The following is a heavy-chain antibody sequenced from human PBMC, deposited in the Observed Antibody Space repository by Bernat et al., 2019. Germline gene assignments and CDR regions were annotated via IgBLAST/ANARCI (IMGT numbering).Heavy chain of an antibody. J-gene: IGHJ6*03. CDR2: IKQDGSET. CDR3: ASAPMTTVTTSSLDYMDV. CDR1: GFTFSSYW. D-gene: IGHD4-11*01. Sequence: EVQLVESGGVLVQPGGSLRLSCAASGFTFSSYWMSWVRQAPGKGLEWVANIKQDGSETYYVDSVKGRFTISRDNDKNSRYLQMNSLRAEDTAVYYCASAPMTTVTTSSLDYMDVWGKGTTVTVSS. V-gene: IGHV3-7*03.